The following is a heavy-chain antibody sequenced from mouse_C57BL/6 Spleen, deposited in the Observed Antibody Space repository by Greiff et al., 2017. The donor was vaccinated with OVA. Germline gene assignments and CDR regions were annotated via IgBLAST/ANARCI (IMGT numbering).Heavy chain of an antibody. V-gene: IGHV5-6*01. J-gene: IGHJ3*01. CDR1: GFTFSSYG. CDR3: ANYAIDRFAY. CDR2: ISSGGSYT. Sequence: EVQVVESGGDLVKPGGSLKLSCAASGFTFSSYGMSWVRQTPDKRLELVATISSGGSYTYYPDSVKGRFTISRDTAKNTLYLQMSSLKSEDTAMYYCANYAIDRFAYWGQGTLVTVSA. D-gene: IGHD1-1*02.